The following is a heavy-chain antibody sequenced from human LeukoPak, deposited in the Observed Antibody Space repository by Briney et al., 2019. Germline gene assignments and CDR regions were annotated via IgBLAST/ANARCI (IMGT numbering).Heavy chain of an antibody. CDR1: GFTFSSFS. Sequence: PGGSLRLSCAASGFTFSSFSMTWARQAQGKGLEWVSVIYSGGSTYYADSVKGRFTISRDNSKNALYLQMNSLRAEDTAVYYCARLWFGPYGMDVWGQGTTVTVSS. V-gene: IGHV3-53*01. CDR2: IYSGGST. D-gene: IGHD3-10*01. CDR3: ARLWFGPYGMDV. J-gene: IGHJ6*02.